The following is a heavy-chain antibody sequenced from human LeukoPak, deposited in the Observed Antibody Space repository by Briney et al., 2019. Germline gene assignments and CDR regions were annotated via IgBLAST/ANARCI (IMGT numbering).Heavy chain of an antibody. CDR3: ARLGMVRGVILGDYYMDV. CDR2: IYYSGST. D-gene: IGHD3-10*01. Sequence: SETLSLTCTVSGGSISSYYWSWIRQPPGKGLEWIGYIYYSGSTNYNPSLKSRVTISVDTSKNQFSLKLSSVTAADTAVYYCARLGMVRGVILGDYYMDVWGEGTTVTVSS. V-gene: IGHV4-59*01. CDR1: GGSISSYY. J-gene: IGHJ6*03.